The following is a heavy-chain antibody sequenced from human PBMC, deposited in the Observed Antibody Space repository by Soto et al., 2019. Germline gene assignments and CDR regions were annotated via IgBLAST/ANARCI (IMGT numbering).Heavy chain of an antibody. CDR1: GFSVTNNY. CDR2: LSSSGTT. Sequence: EVQLVETGGGLIQPGGSLRLSCSVSGFSVTNNYISWVRQAPGKGLEWVSLLSSSGTTYYADSMRGRFTVSRDDSKNTLHLQMDSLTPEDTAVYYCARDWSKFSYNYPYYYAMDAWGQGTTVSVSS. D-gene: IGHD5-18*01. J-gene: IGHJ6*02. V-gene: IGHV3-53*02. CDR3: ARDWSKFSYNYPYYYAMDA.